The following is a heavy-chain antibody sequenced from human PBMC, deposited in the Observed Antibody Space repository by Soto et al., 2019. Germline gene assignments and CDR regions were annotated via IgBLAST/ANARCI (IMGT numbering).Heavy chain of an antibody. V-gene: IGHV1-69*01. Sequence: QVLLVQSGAQVKNPVSSVKVSCKASGGTFISYVYNWVRQAPGQGREWMGGIIPMFNITNFAQKFQGRITSTADASTTTAYMELSSLRSEDTAVYYCARWPTVSRPTYGMDVWGQGTTVTVSS. CDR1: GGTFISYV. D-gene: IGHD4-4*01. CDR2: IIPMFNIT. J-gene: IGHJ6*02. CDR3: ARWPTVSRPTYGMDV.